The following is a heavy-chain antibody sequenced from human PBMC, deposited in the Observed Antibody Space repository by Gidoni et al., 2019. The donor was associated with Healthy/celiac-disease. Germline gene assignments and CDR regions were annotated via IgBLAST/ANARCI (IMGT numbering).Heavy chain of an antibody. D-gene: IGHD1-26*01. CDR2: IYYSGST. J-gene: IGHJ4*02. CDR3: ARSRRVGAMVFDY. V-gene: IGHV4-39*01. Sequence: DGLEWIGSIYYSGSTYYNPSLKSRVTISVDTSKNQFSLKLSSVTAADTAVYYCARSRRVGAMVFDYWGQGTLVTVSS.